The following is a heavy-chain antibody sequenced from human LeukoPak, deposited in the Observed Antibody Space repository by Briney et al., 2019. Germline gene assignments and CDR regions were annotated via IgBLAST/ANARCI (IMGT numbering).Heavy chain of an antibody. CDR2: INPNSGGT. D-gene: IGHD5/OR15-5a*01. J-gene: IGHJ4*02. Sequence: ASVKVSCKASGGTFSSYAISWVRQAPGQGLEWMGWINPNSGGTNYVQKFQGRVTMTRDTSISTAYMELSRLRSDDTAVYYCARDLPRFDYWGQGTLVTVSS. CDR1: GGTFSSYA. V-gene: IGHV1-2*02. CDR3: ARDLPRFDY.